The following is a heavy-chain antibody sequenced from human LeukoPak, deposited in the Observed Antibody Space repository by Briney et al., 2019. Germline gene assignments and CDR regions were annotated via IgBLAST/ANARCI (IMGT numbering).Heavy chain of an antibody. J-gene: IGHJ4*02. V-gene: IGHV4-39*01. D-gene: IGHD6-6*01. CDR3: ARSSIADRHDY. CDR1: GGSISSSSYY. Sequence: SDTLSLTCTVSGGSISSSSYYWGWIRQPPGKGREWIGSIYYSGSTYYNPSLKSRVTISVDTSKNQFSLKLSSVTAADTAVYYCARSSIADRHDYWGQGTLVTVSS. CDR2: IYYSGST.